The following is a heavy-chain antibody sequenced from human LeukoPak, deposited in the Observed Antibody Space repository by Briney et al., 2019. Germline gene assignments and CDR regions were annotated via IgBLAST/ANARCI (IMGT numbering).Heavy chain of an antibody. Sequence: GGSLRLSCAASGFPLSRFGMSWVRQAPGKGLEVVSAIPGGSGGSTYYADSVKGRFSISRDNSKDTVFLQMTSLRAEDTAVYYCVAPYGSSYCWGQGTLVTVSS. V-gene: IGHV3-23*01. CDR3: VAPYGSSYC. D-gene: IGHD6-13*01. CDR2: IPGGSGGST. CDR1: GFPLSRFG. J-gene: IGHJ4*02.